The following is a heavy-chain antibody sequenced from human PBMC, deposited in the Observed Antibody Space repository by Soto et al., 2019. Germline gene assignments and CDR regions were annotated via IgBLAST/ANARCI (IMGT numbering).Heavy chain of an antibody. CDR1: GYSFTSYW. Sequence: PGEPLKISCKGSGYSFTSYWIGWVSKMPGKGLEWMGIIYPGDSDTRYSPSFQGQVTISADKSISTAYLQWSSLKASDTAMYYCARRVGYQLDYYYGMDVWGEGITVTVSS. CDR3: ARRVGYQLDYYYGMDV. CDR2: IYPGDSDT. D-gene: IGHD2-2*01. J-gene: IGHJ6*02. V-gene: IGHV5-51*01.